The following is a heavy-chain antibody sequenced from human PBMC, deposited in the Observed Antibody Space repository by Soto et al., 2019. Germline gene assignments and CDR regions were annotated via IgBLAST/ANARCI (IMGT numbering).Heavy chain of an antibody. CDR2: IYSGGYT. J-gene: IGHJ4*02. CDR3: ATPPGGGGY. CDR1: GFTVSNNY. Sequence: EVQLVESGGGLIQPGGSLRLSCAVSGFTVSNNYMSWVRQAPGKGLEGVSVIYSGGYTAYGDSVKGRFTISRDNSKNPKYLQMKSGGAPDPPVFSGATPPGGGGYWGQGTLVTVSS. D-gene: IGHD3-10*01. V-gene: IGHV3-53*01.